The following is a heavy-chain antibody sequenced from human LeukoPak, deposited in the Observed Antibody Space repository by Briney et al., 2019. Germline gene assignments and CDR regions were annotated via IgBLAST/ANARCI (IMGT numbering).Heavy chain of an antibody. CDR3: AELGITMIGGV. Sequence: GGSLRLSCAASGFTFSSYEMNWVRQAPGKGLEWVSYISSSGSTIYYADSVKGRFSISRDNAKNSLYLQMNSLRAEDTAVYYCAELGITMIGGVWGKGTTVTISS. J-gene: IGHJ6*04. V-gene: IGHV3-48*03. CDR1: GFTFSSYE. D-gene: IGHD3-10*02. CDR2: ISSSGSTI.